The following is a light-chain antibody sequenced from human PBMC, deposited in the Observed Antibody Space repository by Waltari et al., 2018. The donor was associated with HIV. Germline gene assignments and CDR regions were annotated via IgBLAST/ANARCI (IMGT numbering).Light chain of an antibody. CDR1: SSDVGGHNY. V-gene: IGLV2-8*01. Sequence: QSALTQPPSASGSPGQSVTISCTATSSDVGGHNYVSWYQQHPGKAPKLIIYEVSNRPSGVPDRFSGSKSGNTASLTVSGLQAEDEADYYCSSFAGAGVFGGGTKLTVL. CDR3: SSFAGAGV. CDR2: EVS. J-gene: IGLJ2*01.